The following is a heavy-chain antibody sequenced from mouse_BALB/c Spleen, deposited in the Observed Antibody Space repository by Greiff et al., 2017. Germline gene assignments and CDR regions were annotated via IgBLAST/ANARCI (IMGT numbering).Heavy chain of an antibody. J-gene: IGHJ1*01. Sequence: QVQLQQSGAELARPGASVKLSCKASGYTFTSYWMQWVKQRPGQGLEWIGAIYPGDGDTRYTQKFKGKATLTADKSSSTAYMQLSSLASEDSAVYYCARPGGNYWYFDVWGAGTTVTVSS. CDR1: GYTFTSYW. CDR2: IYPGDGDT. V-gene: IGHV1-87*01. CDR3: ARPGGNYWYFDV. D-gene: IGHD2-1*01.